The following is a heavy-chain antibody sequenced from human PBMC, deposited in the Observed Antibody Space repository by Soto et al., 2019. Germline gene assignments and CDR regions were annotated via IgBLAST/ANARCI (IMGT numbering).Heavy chain of an antibody. CDR3: AGASVYSSGGEFDY. V-gene: IGHV4-59*01. J-gene: IGHJ4*02. CDR2: IYYSGST. D-gene: IGHD6-19*01. Sequence: QVQLQESGPGLVKPSETLSLTCTVSGGSISSYYWSWIRQPPGKGLEWIGYIYYSGSTNYNPSLTSRVTISVDTSTHQFTLKLSSVNAADTAVYYCAGASVYSSGGEFDYWGQGTLVTVSS. CDR1: GGSISSYY.